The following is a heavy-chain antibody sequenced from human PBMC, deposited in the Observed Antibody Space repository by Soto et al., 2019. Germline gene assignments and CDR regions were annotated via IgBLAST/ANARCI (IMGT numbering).Heavy chain of an antibody. CDR1: GGSISPFY. Sequence: SETLSLTCTVSGGSISPFYWSWVRQPPGKGLEWIGYLYYSGNTNYNPSLKSRVTISVDTSKNQFSLRLSSVTAADTAIYYCATRITVFGLLIPPFDPWGQGTQVTVSS. V-gene: IGHV4-59*03. D-gene: IGHD3-3*01. CDR2: LYYSGNT. CDR3: ATRITVFGLLIPPFDP. J-gene: IGHJ5*02.